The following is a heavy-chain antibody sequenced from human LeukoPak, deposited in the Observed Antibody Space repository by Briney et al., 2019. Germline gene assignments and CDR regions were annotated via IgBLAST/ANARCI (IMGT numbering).Heavy chain of an antibody. CDR1: GFTFSDYA. CDR3: ASNIVGVTPWVYYYYMDV. Sequence: PGGSLRLSCAASGFTFSDYAMHWVRQAPGKGLEWVAVISYDGSNTYYADSVKGRFTISRDNSKNTLYLQMNSLRAEDAAVHHCASNIVGVTPWVYYYYMDVWGKGTTVTVSS. J-gene: IGHJ6*03. CDR2: ISYDGSNT. D-gene: IGHD1-26*01. V-gene: IGHV3-30*04.